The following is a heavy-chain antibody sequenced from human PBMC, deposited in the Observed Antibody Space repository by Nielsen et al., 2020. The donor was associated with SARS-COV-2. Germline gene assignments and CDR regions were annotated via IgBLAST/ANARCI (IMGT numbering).Heavy chain of an antibody. CDR2: IWYDGSNK. D-gene: IGHD1-26*01. J-gene: IGHJ4*02. CDR1: EFTFSTSG. Sequence: GESLKISCEASEFTFSTSGMHWVRQAPGKGLEWVAVIWYDGSNKYYADSVKGRFTISRDNSKNTLYLQMNSLRAEDTAVYYCARDMGIVGATGDDYWGQGTLVTVSS. V-gene: IGHV3-33*01. CDR3: ARDMGIVGATGDDY.